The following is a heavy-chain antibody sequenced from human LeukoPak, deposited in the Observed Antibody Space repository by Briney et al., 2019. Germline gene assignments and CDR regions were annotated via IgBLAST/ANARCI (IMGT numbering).Heavy chain of an antibody. CDR2: ISGSGGST. CDR1: GFTFSSYA. J-gene: IGHJ5*02. D-gene: IGHD6-6*01. Sequence: QPGGSLRLSCAASGFTFSSYAMSWVRQAPGKGLEWVSAISGSGGSTYYADSVKGRFTISRDNSKNTLYLQMNSLRAEDTAVYSCAKYEGRGSSSQFDPWGQGTLVTVSS. V-gene: IGHV3-23*01. CDR3: AKYEGRGSSSQFDP.